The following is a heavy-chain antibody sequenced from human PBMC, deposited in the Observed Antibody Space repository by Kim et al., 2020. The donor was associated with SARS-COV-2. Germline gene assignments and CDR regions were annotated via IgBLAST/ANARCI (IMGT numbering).Heavy chain of an antibody. J-gene: IGHJ6*03. CDR2: INHSGST. Sequence: SETLSLTCAVYGGSFSGYYWSWIRQPPGKGLEWIGEINHSGSTNYNPSLKSRVTISVDTSKNQFSLKLSSVTAADTAVYYCARGSLSVVVPAAIIPPYYYYYYMDVWGKGTTVTVS. V-gene: IGHV4-34*01. D-gene: IGHD2-2*02. CDR3: ARGSLSVVVPAAIIPPYYYYYYMDV. CDR1: GGSFSGYY.